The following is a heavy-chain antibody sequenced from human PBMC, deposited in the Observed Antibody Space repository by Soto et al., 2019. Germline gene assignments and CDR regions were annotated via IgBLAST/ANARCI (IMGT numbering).Heavy chain of an antibody. CDR3: ARDRWELLVGLYAFDI. D-gene: IGHD1-26*01. Sequence: PSETLSLTCTVSGGSISSYYWSWIRQPPGKGLEWIGYIYYSGSTNYNPSLKSRVTISVDTSKNQFSLKLSSVTAADTAVYYCARDRWELLVGLYAFDIWGQGTMVTVSS. CDR1: GGSISSYY. J-gene: IGHJ3*02. CDR2: IYYSGST. V-gene: IGHV4-59*01.